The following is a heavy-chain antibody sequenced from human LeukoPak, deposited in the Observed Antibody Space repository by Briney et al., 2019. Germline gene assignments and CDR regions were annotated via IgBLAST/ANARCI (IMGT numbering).Heavy chain of an antibody. CDR2: INHSGST. D-gene: IGHD3-9*01. J-gene: IGHJ6*03. CDR1: GGSFSGYY. V-gene: IGHV4-34*01. CDR3: ARSSGYFYYYYYMDV. Sequence: SETLSLTCAVYGGSFSGYYWSWIRQPPGKGLEWSGEINHSGSTNYNPSLKSRVTISVDTSKNQFSLKLSSVTAADTAVYYCARSSGYFYYYYYMDVWGKGTTVTVSS.